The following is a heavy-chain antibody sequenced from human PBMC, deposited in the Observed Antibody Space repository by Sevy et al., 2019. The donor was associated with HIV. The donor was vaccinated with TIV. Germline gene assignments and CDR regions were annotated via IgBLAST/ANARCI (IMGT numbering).Heavy chain of an antibody. CDR3: TSNPKNDYAKDYYYYGMDV. D-gene: IGHD4-17*01. V-gene: IGHV3-73*01. CDR1: GFTFSGSA. CDR2: IRSKANSYAT. Sequence: GESLKISCAASGFTFSGSAMHWVRQASGKGLEWVGRIRSKANSYATAYAASVKGRFTISRDDSKNTAYLQMNSLKTEDTAVYYCTSNPKNDYAKDYYYYGMDVWGQGTTVTVSS. J-gene: IGHJ6*02.